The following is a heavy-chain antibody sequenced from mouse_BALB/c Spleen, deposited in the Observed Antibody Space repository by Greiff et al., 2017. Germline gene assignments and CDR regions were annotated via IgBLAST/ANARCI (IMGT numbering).Heavy chain of an antibody. CDR1: GFNIKDTY. D-gene: IGHD1-1*01. V-gene: IGHV14-3*02. J-gene: IGHJ4*01. Sequence: DVKLQQSGAELVKPGASVKLSCTASGFNIKDTYMHWVKQRPEQGLEWIGRIDPANGNTKYDPKFQGKATITADTSSNTAYLQLSSLTSEDTAVYYCARESFYGGAMDYWGQGTSVTVSS. CDR2: IDPANGNT. CDR3: ARESFYGGAMDY.